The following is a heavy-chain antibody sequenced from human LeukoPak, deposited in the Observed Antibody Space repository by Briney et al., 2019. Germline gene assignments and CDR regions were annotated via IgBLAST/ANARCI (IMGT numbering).Heavy chain of an antibody. CDR2: INWNGGST. Sequence: GGTLRLSCGVSGFSVTSYWMSWVRQAPGKGLEWVSGINWNGGSTGYADSVKGRFTISRDNAKNSLYLQMNSLRAEDTALYYCARVHGDYYYYMDVWGKGTTVTVSS. D-gene: IGHD4-17*01. CDR3: ARVHGDYYYYMDV. J-gene: IGHJ6*03. V-gene: IGHV3-20*04. CDR1: GFSVTSYW.